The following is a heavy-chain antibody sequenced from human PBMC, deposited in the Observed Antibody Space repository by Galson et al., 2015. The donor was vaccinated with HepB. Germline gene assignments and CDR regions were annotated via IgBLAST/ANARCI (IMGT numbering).Heavy chain of an antibody. CDR3: ARETRIAVAGTNWFDP. CDR2: ISAYNGNT. CDR1: GSTFTSYG. Sequence: SVKVSCKASGSTFTSYGISWVRQAPGQGLEWMGWISAYNGNTNYAQKLQGRVTMTTDTSTSTAYMELRSLRSDDTAVYYCARETRIAVAGTNWFDPWGQGTLVTVSS. V-gene: IGHV1-18*01. J-gene: IGHJ5*02. D-gene: IGHD6-19*01.